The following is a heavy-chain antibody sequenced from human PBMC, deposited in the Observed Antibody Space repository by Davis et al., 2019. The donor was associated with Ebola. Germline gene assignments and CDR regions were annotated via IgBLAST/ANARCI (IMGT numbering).Heavy chain of an antibody. CDR1: GDSVSSGG. V-gene: IGHV6-1*01. D-gene: IGHD5-12*01. J-gene: IGHJ4*02. CDR2: TYYDSRWYN. CDR3: ARGWLRSGFDY. Sequence: HSQTHSLTCAISGDSVSSGGWNWIRQSPSRGLEWLGRTYYDSRWYNDYAVSVKSRITINPDTSKNQISLQLNSVTPEDTAVYYCARGWLRSGFDYWDQGTLATVSS.